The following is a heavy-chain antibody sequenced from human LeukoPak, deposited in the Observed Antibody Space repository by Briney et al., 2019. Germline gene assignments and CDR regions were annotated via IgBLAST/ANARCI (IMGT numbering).Heavy chain of an antibody. Sequence: GGSLRLSCAASGFTFDDYAMHWVRQAPGKGLEWVSGISWNSGSIGYADSVKGRFTISRDNAKNSLYLQTNSLRAEDTALYYCAKAARYNWNSLLDYWGQGTLVTVSS. CDR2: ISWNSGSI. CDR1: GFTFDDYA. J-gene: IGHJ4*02. D-gene: IGHD1-7*01. CDR3: AKAARYNWNSLLDY. V-gene: IGHV3-9*01.